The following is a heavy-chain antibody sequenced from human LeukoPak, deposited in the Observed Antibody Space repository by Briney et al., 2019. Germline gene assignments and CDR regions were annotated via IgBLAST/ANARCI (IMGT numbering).Heavy chain of an antibody. CDR2: IYYSGST. V-gene: IGHV4-39*07. CDR1: GGSISSSSYY. CDR3: ARAPTYYCDSSGRQFDY. J-gene: IGHJ4*02. Sequence: SETLSLTCTVSGGSISSSSYYWGWIRQPPGKGLEWIGSIYYSGSTYYNPSLKSRVTISVDTSKNQFSLKLSSVTAADTAVYYCARAPTYYCDSSGRQFDYWGQGTLVTVSS. D-gene: IGHD3-22*01.